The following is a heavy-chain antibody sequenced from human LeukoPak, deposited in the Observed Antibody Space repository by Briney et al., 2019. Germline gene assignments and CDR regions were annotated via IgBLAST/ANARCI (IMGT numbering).Heavy chain of an antibody. V-gene: IGHV3-30*18. CDR2: ISYDGSNK. CDR3: AKEGLVGATNY. J-gene: IGHJ4*02. Sequence: PGGSLRLSCAASGFTFSSYGMHWVRQAPGKGLEWVAVISYDGSNKYYADSVKGRFTISRDNSKNTLYLQMNSLRGEDTAVYYCAKEGLVGATNYWGQGTLVTVSS. CDR1: GFTFSSYG. D-gene: IGHD1-26*01.